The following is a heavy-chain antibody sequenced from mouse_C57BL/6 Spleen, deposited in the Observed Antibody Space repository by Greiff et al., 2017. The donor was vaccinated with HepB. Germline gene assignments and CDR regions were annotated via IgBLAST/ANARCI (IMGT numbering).Heavy chain of an antibody. D-gene: IGHD2-3*01. CDR3: ARSGDGYYGSAMDY. CDR2: IYPGDGDT. CDR1: GYAFSSYW. J-gene: IGHJ4*01. Sequence: VQLQQSGAELVKPGASVKISCKASGYAFSSYWMNRVKQRPGKGLEWIGQIYPGDGDTNYNGKFKGKATLTADKSSSTAYMQLSSLTSEDSAVYFCARSGDGYYGSAMDYWGQGTSVTVSS. V-gene: IGHV1-80*01.